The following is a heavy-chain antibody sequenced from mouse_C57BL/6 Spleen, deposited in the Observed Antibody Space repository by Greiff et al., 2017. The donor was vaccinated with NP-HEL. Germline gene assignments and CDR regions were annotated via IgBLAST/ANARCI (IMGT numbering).Heavy chain of an antibody. CDR2: INYDGSST. D-gene: IGHD2-4*01. V-gene: IGHV5-16*01. Sequence: VQLKESEGGLVQPGSSMKLSCTASGFTFSDYYMAWVRQVPEKGLEWVANINYDGSSTYYLDSLKSRFIISRDNAKNILYLQMSSLKSEDTATYYCARDRGDYEGYFDVWGTGTTVTVSS. CDR1: GFTFSDYY. J-gene: IGHJ1*03. CDR3: ARDRGDYEGYFDV.